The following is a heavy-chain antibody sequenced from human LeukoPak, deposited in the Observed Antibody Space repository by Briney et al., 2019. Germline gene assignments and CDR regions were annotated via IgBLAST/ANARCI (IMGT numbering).Heavy chain of an antibody. J-gene: IGHJ4*02. D-gene: IGHD1-26*01. CDR1: GFTFSSYA. CDR2: ISGSGGST. CDR3: VKVPLDSAYSGSYLDY. V-gene: IGHV3-23*01. Sequence: GGSLRLSCAASGFTFSSYAMSWVRQAPGKGLEWVSAISGSGGSTYYADSVKGRFTISRDNSKNTLYLQMNSLRAEDTAVYYCVKVPLDSAYSGSYLDYWGQGTLVTVSS.